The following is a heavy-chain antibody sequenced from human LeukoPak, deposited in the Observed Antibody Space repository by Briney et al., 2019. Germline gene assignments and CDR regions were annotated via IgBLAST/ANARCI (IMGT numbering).Heavy chain of an antibody. V-gene: IGHV3-30*03. CDR1: GFTFSSYG. D-gene: IGHD4-17*01. CDR2: ISYDGSNK. Sequence: GRSLRLSCAASGFTFSSYGMHWVRQAPGKGLEWVAVISYDGSNKYYADSVKGRFTISRDNSKNTLYLQMNSLRAEDTAVYYCARDRSYGDYVFDYWGQGTLVTVSS. J-gene: IGHJ4*02. CDR3: ARDRSYGDYVFDY.